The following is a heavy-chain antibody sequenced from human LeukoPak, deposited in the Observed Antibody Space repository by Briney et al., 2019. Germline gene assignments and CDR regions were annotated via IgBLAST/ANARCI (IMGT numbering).Heavy chain of an antibody. CDR3: ARDPCGGDCYGTDY. D-gene: IGHD2-21*02. Sequence: GGSLRLSCVASGFTFSSYSMNWVRQAPGKGLEWVSSISSSSSYIYYADSVKGRFTISRDNAKNSLYLQMNSLRAEDTAVYYCARDPCGGDCYGTDYWGQGTLVTVSS. CDR2: ISSSSSYI. J-gene: IGHJ4*02. CDR1: GFTFSSYS. V-gene: IGHV3-21*01.